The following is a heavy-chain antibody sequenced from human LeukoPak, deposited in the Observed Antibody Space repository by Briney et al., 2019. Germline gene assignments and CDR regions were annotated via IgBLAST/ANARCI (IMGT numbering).Heavy chain of an antibody. CDR2: IIPIFGTA. D-gene: IGHD5-18*01. Sequence: ASVKVSCKASGGTFTSYAISWVRQAPGQGLEWMGGIIPIFGTANYAQKFQGRVTITADKSTSTAYMELSSLRSEDTAVYYCATHPSGYSYGYPSPHPPFLDYRGQGTLVTVSS. J-gene: IGHJ4*02. CDR3: ATHPSGYSYGYPSPHPPFLDY. CDR1: GGTFTSYA. V-gene: IGHV1-69*06.